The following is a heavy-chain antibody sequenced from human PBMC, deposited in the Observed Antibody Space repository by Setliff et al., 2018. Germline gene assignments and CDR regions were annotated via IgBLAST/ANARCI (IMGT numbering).Heavy chain of an antibody. CDR2: IRSKAYGGTT. CDR3: TRVGRQLVYYYYGMDV. V-gene: IGHV3-49*04. D-gene: IGHD6-13*01. J-gene: IGHJ6*02. Sequence: PGGSLSLSCTASGFTFGDYAMSWVRQAPGKGLEWVGFIRSKAYGGTTEYAASVKGRFTISRDDSKSIAYLQMNSQKTEDTAVYYCTRVGRQLVYYYYGMDVWGQGTTVTVSS. CDR1: GFTFGDYA.